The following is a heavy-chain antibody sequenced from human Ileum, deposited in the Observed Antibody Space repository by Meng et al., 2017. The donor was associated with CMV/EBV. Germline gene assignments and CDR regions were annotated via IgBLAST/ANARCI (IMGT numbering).Heavy chain of an antibody. CDR2: IYTSGST. CDR3: AREGSAVH. V-gene: IGHV4-4*07. CDR1: GTSITGYY. Sequence: QGQLQGSGPGLVKPSATLSLTCTVSGTSITGYYWSWIRQSAAKGLEWIGRIYTSGSTNYNPSLHSRVSMSIDTSKNQFSLKLRSVTAADTAVYYCAREGSAVHWGQGTLVTVSS. J-gene: IGHJ4*02. D-gene: IGHD6-13*01.